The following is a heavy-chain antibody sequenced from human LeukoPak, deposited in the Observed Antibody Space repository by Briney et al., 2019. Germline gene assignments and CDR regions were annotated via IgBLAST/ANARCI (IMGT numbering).Heavy chain of an antibody. V-gene: IGHV1-2*02. J-gene: IGHJ5*02. Sequence: ASVKVSCKASGYTFTRYYMYWVRQAPGQGLEWMGWINPNSGGTNYAQKFQGRVTMTRDTSISTAYMELSRLRSDDTAVYYCARDGIAVAGYNWFDPWGQGTLVTVSS. CDR3: ARDGIAVAGYNWFDP. CDR2: INPNSGGT. CDR1: GYTFTRYY. D-gene: IGHD6-19*01.